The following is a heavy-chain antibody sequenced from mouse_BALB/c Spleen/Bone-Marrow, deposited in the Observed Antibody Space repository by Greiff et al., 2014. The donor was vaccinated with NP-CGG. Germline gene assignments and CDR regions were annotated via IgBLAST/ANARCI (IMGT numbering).Heavy chain of an antibody. Sequence: VQLQQSGPELVKPGASVKISCKASGYAFSNSWMNWVKQRPGQGLEWIGRIYPGDGDTNYNGKFKGKATLTAGKSSSTAYMQLSSLTSVDSAVCFCARSAYYGTNYGAMDYWGQGTSVTVSS. V-gene: IGHV1-82*01. J-gene: IGHJ4*01. CDR3: ARSAYYGTNYGAMDY. CDR1: GYAFSNSW. D-gene: IGHD1-1*01. CDR2: IYPGDGDT.